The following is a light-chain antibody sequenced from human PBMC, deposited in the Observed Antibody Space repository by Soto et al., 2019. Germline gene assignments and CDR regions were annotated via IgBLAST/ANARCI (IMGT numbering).Light chain of an antibody. CDR2: GAS. CDR3: QHYDNSPLLLT. Sequence: EIVLTQSPGTLSLSAGERATLSCRTSQSVSSRYLAWYRQKPGQAPRLLIYGASSRATGVPDRFIGSGSGTDFTLTISRLEPEDFAVYYCQHYDNSPLLLTCGGGTKVEIK. J-gene: IGKJ4*01. CDR1: QSVSSRY. V-gene: IGKV3-20*01.